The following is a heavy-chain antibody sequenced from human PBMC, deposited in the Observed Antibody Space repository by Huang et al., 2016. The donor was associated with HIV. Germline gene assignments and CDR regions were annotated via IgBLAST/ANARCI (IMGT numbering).Heavy chain of an antibody. Sequence: QVRLQESGPGLVKPSETLSLSCTVSGDSVGSHYWGWIRHPPGKGLEWIGTVYDSGTTKYNPRLKSRITISVDTSKNGFSLNITSVSAADTAMYFCVRDQGRLAVGGIDNWFDPWGQGALVTVSS. D-gene: IGHD6-19*01. V-gene: IGHV4-59*02. CDR1: GDSVGSHY. J-gene: IGHJ5*02. CDR2: VYDSGTT. CDR3: VRDQGRLAVGGIDNWFDP.